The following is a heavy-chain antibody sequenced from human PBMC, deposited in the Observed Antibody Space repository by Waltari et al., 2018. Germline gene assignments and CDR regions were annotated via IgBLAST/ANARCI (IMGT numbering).Heavy chain of an antibody. D-gene: IGHD5-12*01. CDR3: ARGADGYANFAY. Sequence: EVQLVESGGGLVQPGGSLKLSCAASGFTLSGYWMHWFRRAPDKGLVWVSWMESSSSSTCSADSVMGRVTISRDHSKNTVYRQMNSLRAEDTAVYYCARGADGYANFAYWGQGTLVTVSS. CDR2: MESSSSST. CDR1: GFTLSGYW. V-gene: IGHV3-74*01. J-gene: IGHJ4*02.